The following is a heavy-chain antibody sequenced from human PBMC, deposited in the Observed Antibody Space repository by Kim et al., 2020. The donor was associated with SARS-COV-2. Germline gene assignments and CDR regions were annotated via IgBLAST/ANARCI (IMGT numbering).Heavy chain of an antibody. D-gene: IGHD3-10*01. CDR1: GYSFTSYW. V-gene: IGHV5-51*01. CDR2: IYPGDSDT. Sequence: GESLKISCKGSGYSFTSYWIGWVRQMPGKGLEWMGIIYPGDSDTRYSPSFQGQVTISADKSISTAYLQWSSLKASDTAMYYCARHTGRGNYYHYGMDVWGQGTTVTVSS. CDR3: ARHTGRGNYYHYGMDV. J-gene: IGHJ6*02.